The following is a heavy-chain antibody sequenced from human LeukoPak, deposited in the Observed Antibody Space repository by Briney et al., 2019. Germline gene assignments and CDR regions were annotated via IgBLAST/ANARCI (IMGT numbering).Heavy chain of an antibody. CDR1: GFTFRTSG. CDR2: ISSSGTTI. V-gene: IGHV3-48*01. D-gene: IGHD1-26*01. CDR3: AKDGGTHFDH. Sequence: GGSLRLSCAAPGFTFRTSGMTWVRQAPGKGLEWVSYISSSGTTISYAQSVKGRFTITRDNAQNSLTLHMNTLRADDTAVYYCAKDGGTHFDHWGQGTLVTVSS. J-gene: IGHJ4*02.